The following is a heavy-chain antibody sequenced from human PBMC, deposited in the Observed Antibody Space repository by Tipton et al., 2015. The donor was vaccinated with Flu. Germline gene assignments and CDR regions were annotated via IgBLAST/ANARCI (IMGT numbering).Heavy chain of an antibody. CDR2: IYPGDSDA. Sequence: QLVQSGAEVKKPGESVKISCKGSGYTFSNHWVGWVRQMPGKGLEWMGIIYPGDSDARYSPSFQGQVTISADKSISTAYLQWSGLKASDTAMYYCARRAYDSRVGYYFDYWGQGTLVTVSS. CDR1: GYTFSNHW. CDR3: ARRAYDSRVGYYFDY. J-gene: IGHJ4*02. D-gene: IGHD3-22*01. V-gene: IGHV5-51*01.